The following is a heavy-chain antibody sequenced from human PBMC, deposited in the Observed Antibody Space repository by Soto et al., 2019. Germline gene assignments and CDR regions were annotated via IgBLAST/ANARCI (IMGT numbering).Heavy chain of an antibody. Sequence: QVQLVESGGGVVQPGRSLRLSCAASGFTFSSYAMHWVRQAPGKGLEWVAVISYDGSNKYYADSVKGRFTISRDNSKNTMYLQMNSLRAEDTAVYYCARASTVVAATDDAFDFWGQGTMVTVSS. CDR3: ARASTVVAATDDAFDF. V-gene: IGHV3-30-3*01. J-gene: IGHJ3*01. D-gene: IGHD2-15*01. CDR1: GFTFSSYA. CDR2: ISYDGSNK.